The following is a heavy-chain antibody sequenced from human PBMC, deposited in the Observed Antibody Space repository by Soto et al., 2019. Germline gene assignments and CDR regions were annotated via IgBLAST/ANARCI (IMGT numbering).Heavy chain of an antibody. V-gene: IGHV1-69*02. CDR2: IIPILGIA. J-gene: IGHJ6*03. D-gene: IGHD6-13*01. Sequence: KVSCNASGGTFSSYTISWVRQAPGQGLEWMGRIIPILGIANYAQKFQGRVTITADKSTSTAYMELSSLRAEDMALYYCARRGYGSRWPNVYMDVWGKGTTVTVSS. CDR3: ARRGYGSRWPNVYMDV. CDR1: GGTFSSYT.